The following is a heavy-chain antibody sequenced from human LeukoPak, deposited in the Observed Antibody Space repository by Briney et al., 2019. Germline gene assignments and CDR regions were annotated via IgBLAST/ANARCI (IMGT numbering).Heavy chain of an antibody. D-gene: IGHD3-10*01. CDR1: GFTFSSYA. V-gene: IGHV3-30*04. CDR3: ARVQLLWFGEDY. Sequence: GGSLRLSCAASGFTFSSYAMHWVRQAPGKGLGWVAVISYDGSNKYYADSVKGRFTISRDNSKNTLYLQMNSLRAEDTAVYYCARVQLLWFGEDYWGQGTLVTVSS. CDR2: ISYDGSNK. J-gene: IGHJ4*02.